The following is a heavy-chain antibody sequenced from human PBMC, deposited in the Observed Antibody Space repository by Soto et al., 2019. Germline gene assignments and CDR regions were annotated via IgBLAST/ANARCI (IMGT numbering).Heavy chain of an antibody. CDR1: GFTVSSNY. CDR3: ARDPGRSYGPD. J-gene: IGHJ4*02. V-gene: IGHV3-66*01. D-gene: IGHD1-26*01. Sequence: EVQLVESGGGLVQPGGSLRLSCAASGFTVSSNYMSWVRQAPGKGLEWVSVIYSGGSTYYPDSVKGRFTISRDNSKNTLYLQMNSLRAEDTAVYYCARDPGRSYGPDWGQGTLVTVSS. CDR2: IYSGGST.